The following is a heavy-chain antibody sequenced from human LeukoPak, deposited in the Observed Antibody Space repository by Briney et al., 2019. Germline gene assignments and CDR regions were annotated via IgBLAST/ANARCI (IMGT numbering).Heavy chain of an antibody. J-gene: IGHJ5*01. CDR1: GASIRIYY. D-gene: IGHD2-15*01. CDR2: IYYSGNT. CDR3: ARDLGHCSAGNCYPRWFDS. V-gene: IGHV4-59*01. Sequence: SETLSLTCTVSGASIRIYYWTWIRQPPGKGLEWIGYIYYSGNTKYNLSLKSRITISLDTSKNQFSLNLTSVTAADTAVYYCARDLGHCSAGNCYPRWFDSWGQGTLVTVSS.